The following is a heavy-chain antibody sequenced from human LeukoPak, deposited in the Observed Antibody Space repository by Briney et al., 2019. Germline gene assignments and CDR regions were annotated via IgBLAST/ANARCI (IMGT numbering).Heavy chain of an antibody. Sequence: PGESLRLSCAASGFAVSSNYMSWVRQPPGKGLEWVSLIRDDGKTYYAASVTGRFVISRDNSENTVHLQMNSLRVEDTALYYCARAHVYWGQGTQVTVSS. CDR2: IRDDGKT. J-gene: IGHJ4*02. CDR1: GFAVSSNY. V-gene: IGHV3-66*01. CDR3: ARAHVY.